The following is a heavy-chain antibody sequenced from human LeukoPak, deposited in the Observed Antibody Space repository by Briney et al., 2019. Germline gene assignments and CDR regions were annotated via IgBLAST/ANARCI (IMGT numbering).Heavy chain of an antibody. J-gene: IGHJ5*02. Sequence: VGSLRLSCAASGFTFSSYGMHWVRQAPGKGLEWVAFIRYDGSNKYYADSVKGRFTISRDNSKNTLYLQMNSLRAEDTAVYYCAKAVGATHWFDPWGQGTLVTVSS. CDR3: AKAVGATHWFDP. CDR1: GFTFSSYG. D-gene: IGHD1-26*01. CDR2: IRYDGSNK. V-gene: IGHV3-30*02.